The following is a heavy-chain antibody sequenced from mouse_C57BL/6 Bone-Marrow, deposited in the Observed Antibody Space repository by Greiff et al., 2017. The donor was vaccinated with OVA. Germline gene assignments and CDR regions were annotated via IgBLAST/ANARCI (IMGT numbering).Heavy chain of an antibody. CDR1: GFNLKDDY. V-gene: IGHV14-4*01. Sequence: EVQLQQSGAELVRPGASVKLSCTASGFNLKDDYMHWVKQRPEQGLEWIGWIDPENGDTEYASKFQGKATITADTSSNTAYLPLHSLTAEDTAVYLCTSDGNFDAWGQGTTLTVSS. CDR3: TSDGNFDA. D-gene: IGHD2-1*01. CDR2: IDPENGDT. J-gene: IGHJ2*01.